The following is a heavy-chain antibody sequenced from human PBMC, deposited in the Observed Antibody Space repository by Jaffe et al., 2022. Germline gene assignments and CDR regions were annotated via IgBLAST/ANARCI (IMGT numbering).Heavy chain of an antibody. CDR2: IRYDGSNK. J-gene: IGHJ1*01. CDR3: AITGPPYYDYIWGSYRYSEYFQH. D-gene: IGHD3-16*02. V-gene: IGHV3-30*02. Sequence: QVQLVESGGGVVQPGGSLRLSCAASGFTFSSYGMHWVRQAPGKGLEWVAFIRYDGSNKYYADSVKGRFTISRDNSKNTLYLQMNSLRAEDTAVYYCAITGPPYYDYIWGSYRYSEYFQHWGQGTLVTVSS. CDR1: GFTFSSYG.